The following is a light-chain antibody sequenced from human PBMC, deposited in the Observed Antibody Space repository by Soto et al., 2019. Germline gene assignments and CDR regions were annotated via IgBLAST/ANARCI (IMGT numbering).Light chain of an antibody. CDR3: QQYNDSFPYT. V-gene: IGKV1-5*03. J-gene: IGKJ2*01. Sequence: DIQMTQSPSTLSASVGDRVTITCRASQDVSTWLAWYQQKPGTAPKLLIYKASTLESGVPSRFSGSRSGTQLTLTVSSLQPDDFAAYYCQQYNDSFPYTFGQGTKLEIK. CDR1: QDVSTW. CDR2: KAS.